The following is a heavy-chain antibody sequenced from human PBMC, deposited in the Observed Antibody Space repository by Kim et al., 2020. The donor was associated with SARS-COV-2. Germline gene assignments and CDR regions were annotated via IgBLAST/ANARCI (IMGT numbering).Heavy chain of an antibody. V-gene: IGHV3-66*01. Sequence: GGSLRLSCAASGFTVSSNYMSWVRQAPGKGLEWVAVIYSGGSTYYADSVKGRFTISRDNSKNTLYLQMNSLRAEDTAVYYCSRSSGWYFTKYFHHWGQGTLVTVSS. CDR3: SRSSGWYFTKYFHH. J-gene: IGHJ1*01. D-gene: IGHD6-19*01. CDR2: IYSGGST. CDR1: GFTVSSNY.